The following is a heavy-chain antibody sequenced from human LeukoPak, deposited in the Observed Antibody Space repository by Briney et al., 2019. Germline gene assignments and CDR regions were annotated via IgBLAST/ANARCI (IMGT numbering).Heavy chain of an antibody. CDR2: MSGSDGNT. D-gene: IGHD4-23*01. J-gene: IGHJ4*02. CDR3: ARDRGKDYFGD. Sequence: GGSLRLSCAASGFTFSDYAMSWVRQAPGKGPEWVSAMSGSDGNTHYTDSVKGRFSISRDNSKNTLFLQMNSLRGEDAAIYYCARDRGKDYFGDWGQGTQVTVSS. V-gene: IGHV3-23*01. CDR1: GFTFSDYA.